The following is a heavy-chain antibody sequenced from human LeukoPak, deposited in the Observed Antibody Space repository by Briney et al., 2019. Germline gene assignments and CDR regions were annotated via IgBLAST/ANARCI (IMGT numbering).Heavy chain of an antibody. CDR2: ISHSGTT. D-gene: IGHD3-22*01. V-gene: IGHV4-59*01. CDR3: ARGPHYDTSV. Sequence: SETLSLTCAVYGGSFSSYYWNWIRQPPGEGLEWIGYISHSGTTNYNPSLESRVTMSVDTSKNQFSLRLTSVTAADTAVYYCARGPHYDTSVWGQGTLVTVSS. CDR1: GGSFSSYY. J-gene: IGHJ4*02.